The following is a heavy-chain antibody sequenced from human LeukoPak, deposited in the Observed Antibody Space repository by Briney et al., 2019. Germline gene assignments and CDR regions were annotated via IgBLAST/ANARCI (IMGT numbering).Heavy chain of an antibody. D-gene: IGHD1-26*01. V-gene: IGHV3-21*01. CDR1: GFTFSSYG. J-gene: IGHJ6*03. CDR3: ARVLESYSNFYYYMDV. CDR2: ISSSSSYI. Sequence: GGSLRLSCAASGFTFSSYGMHWVRQAPGKGLEWVSSISSSSSYIYYADSVKGRFTISRDNAKNSLYLQMNSLRAEDTAVYYCARVLESYSNFYYYMDVWGKGTTVTVSS.